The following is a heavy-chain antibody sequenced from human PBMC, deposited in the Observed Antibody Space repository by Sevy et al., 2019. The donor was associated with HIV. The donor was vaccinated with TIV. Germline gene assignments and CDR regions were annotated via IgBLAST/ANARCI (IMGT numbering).Heavy chain of an antibody. CDR1: GNTLTGLS. V-gene: IGHV1-24*01. CDR3: ATTKDYYDNSGYPFDY. J-gene: IGHJ4*02. CDR2: FDPEDGRI. Sequence: ASVKVSCKVSGNTLTGLSMNWVRQAPAEGLEWMGTFDPEDGRIMYALKFQGRVTMTEDTSTDTAYMELSSLRSEDTAVYYCATTKDYYDNSGYPFDYWGQGTLVTVSS. D-gene: IGHD3-22*01.